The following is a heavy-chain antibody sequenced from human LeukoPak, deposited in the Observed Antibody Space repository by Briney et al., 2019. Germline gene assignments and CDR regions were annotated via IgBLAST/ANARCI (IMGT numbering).Heavy chain of an antibody. CDR2: INQSGSA. CDR3: ARGLRWLYHGSGSYSPYNWFDP. CDR1: GGSFSGYY. V-gene: IGHV4-34*01. J-gene: IGHJ5*02. D-gene: IGHD3-10*01. Sequence: SETLSLTCVVYGGSFSGYYWNWIRQPPGKGLEWIGEINQSGSANYNPSLKSRVTISVDTSKNQFSLKLSSVTAADTAVYYCARGLRWLYHGSGSYSPYNWFDPWGQGTLVTVSS.